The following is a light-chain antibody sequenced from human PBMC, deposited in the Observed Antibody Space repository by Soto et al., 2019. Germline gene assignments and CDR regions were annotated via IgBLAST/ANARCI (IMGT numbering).Light chain of an antibody. CDR3: QQHDSSPWT. V-gene: IGKV3-20*01. CDR2: GAS. CDR1: QIISSSY. Sequence: EIVLTQSPGTLSLSPGERATLSCRASQIISSSYVAIAWYQQKPGQPPRLLIYGASSRATGIPDRFSGSGSATDFYLTINRLEPEDFAVYYCQQHDSSPWTFGQGTRVEIK. J-gene: IGKJ1*01.